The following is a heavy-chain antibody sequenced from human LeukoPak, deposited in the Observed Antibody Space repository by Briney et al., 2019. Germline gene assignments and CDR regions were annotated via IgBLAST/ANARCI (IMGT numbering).Heavy chain of an antibody. Sequence: GGSLRLSCAASGFTFSSYGMHWVRQAPGKGLEWVAVIWYDGSNKYYADSVKGRFTISRDNSKNTLYLQMNSLRAEDTAVYYCARDRGYYDSSGGMDVWGQGTTVTVSS. CDR2: IWYDGSNK. CDR3: ARDRGYYDSSGGMDV. D-gene: IGHD3-22*01. CDR1: GFTFSSYG. J-gene: IGHJ6*02. V-gene: IGHV3-33*08.